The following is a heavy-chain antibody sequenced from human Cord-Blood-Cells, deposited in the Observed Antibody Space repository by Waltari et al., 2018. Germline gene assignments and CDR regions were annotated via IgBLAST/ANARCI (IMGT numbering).Heavy chain of an antibody. D-gene: IGHD3-3*01. CDR2: IYYSGST. J-gene: IGHJ4*02. Sequence: QLQLQESGPGLVKPSETLSLTCTVSGGSISSSSYYWGWLRQPPGKGLEWIGSIYYSGSTYYTPSLKSRVTISVDTSKNQFSLKLSSVTAADTAVYYCARHIRFLEWLGMNFDYWGQGTLVTVSS. CDR3: ARHIRFLEWLGMNFDY. CDR1: GGSISSSSYY. V-gene: IGHV4-39*01.